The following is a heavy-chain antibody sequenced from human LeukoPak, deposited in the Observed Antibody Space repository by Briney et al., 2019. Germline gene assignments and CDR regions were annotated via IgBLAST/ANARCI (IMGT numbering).Heavy chain of an antibody. D-gene: IGHD6-19*01. J-gene: IGHJ4*02. V-gene: IGHV3-20*01. CDR3: ARVRPLGYSSGWYDFDY. CDR2: INWNGSST. CDR1: GFTFDDYG. Sequence: GGSLRLSCAASGFTFDDYGMSWVRQAPGKGLEWVSGINWNGSSTGYADSVKGRFTISRDNAKNSLYLQMNSLRAEDTALYHCARVRPLGYSSGWYDFDYWGQGTLVTVSS.